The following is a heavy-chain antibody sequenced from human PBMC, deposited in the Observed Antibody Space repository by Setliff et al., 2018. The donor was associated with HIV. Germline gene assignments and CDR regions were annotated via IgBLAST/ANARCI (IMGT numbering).Heavy chain of an antibody. D-gene: IGHD1-26*01. CDR2: IKKDGREK. V-gene: IGHV3-7*03. CDR3: ASMWKVGA. Sequence: GGSLRLSCAASGFSFSSYGMHWVRQAPGKGLEWVATIKKDGREKYYVDSVKGRFTISRDNARTSLYLEMSSLRVEDTAVYFCASMWKVGAWGRGTLVTVSS. CDR1: GFSFSSYG. J-gene: IGHJ5*02.